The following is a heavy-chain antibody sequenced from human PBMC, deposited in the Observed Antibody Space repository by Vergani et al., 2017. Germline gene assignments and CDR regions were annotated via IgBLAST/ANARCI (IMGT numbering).Heavy chain of an antibody. Sequence: QVQLVESGGGVVQPGRSLRLSCAASGFTFSSYGMHWVRQAPGKGLEWVAVIWYDGSNKYYADSVKGRFTISRDNSKNSLYLQMNSLRAEDTAVYYCAREVGGYCSGGSCYGYYYYYMDVWGKGP. J-gene: IGHJ6*03. CDR2: IWYDGSNK. CDR1: GFTFSSYG. CDR3: AREVGGYCSGGSCYGYYYYYMDV. V-gene: IGHV3-33*01. D-gene: IGHD2-15*01.